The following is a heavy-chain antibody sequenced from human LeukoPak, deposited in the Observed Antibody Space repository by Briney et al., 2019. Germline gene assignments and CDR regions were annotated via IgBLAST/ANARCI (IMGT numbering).Heavy chain of an antibody. D-gene: IGHD2-15*01. Sequence: SETLSLTCTVSGGSISSDTYYWSWIRQPAGKGLEWIGRIYASGNSNYNASLKSRVTISIDTSKNRFSLRLNSVIATDTAVYYCAGTRRYCSGGSCYNWFDPWGQGILVTVSS. CDR2: IYASGNS. CDR1: GGSISSDTYY. V-gene: IGHV4-61*02. CDR3: AGTRRYCSGGSCYNWFDP. J-gene: IGHJ5*02.